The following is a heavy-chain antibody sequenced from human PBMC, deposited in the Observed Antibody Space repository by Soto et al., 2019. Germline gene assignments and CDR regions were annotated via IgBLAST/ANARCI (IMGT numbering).Heavy chain of an antibody. CDR3: AKIPYVIVGASPSFDI. J-gene: IGHJ3*02. CDR1: GFTFSSYA. D-gene: IGHD1-26*01. V-gene: IGHV3-23*01. Sequence: EVQLLESGGGLVQPGGSLRLSCAASGFTFSSYAMSWVRQAPGKGLEWVSAISGSGGSTYYADSVKGRFTISRDNSKNTLYLQMNSLRAEDTAVYYCAKIPYVIVGASPSFDIWGQGTMVTVSS. CDR2: ISGSGGST.